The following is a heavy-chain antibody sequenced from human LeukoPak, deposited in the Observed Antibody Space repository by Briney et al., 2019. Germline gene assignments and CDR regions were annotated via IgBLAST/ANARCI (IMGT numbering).Heavy chain of an antibody. CDR1: GGSIGSYF. J-gene: IGHJ4*02. V-gene: IGHV4-59*01. CDR3: ARDPDGYKFFDY. CDR2: IYDIGTT. D-gene: IGHD5-24*01. Sequence: SETLSLTCTVSGGSIGSYFWHWIRQPPGRGLEWMGYIYDIGTTAYNPSLKRRVTMSLDTSKNQFSLNLSSVTAADTAVYYCARDPDGYKFFDYWGRGSPVTVSS.